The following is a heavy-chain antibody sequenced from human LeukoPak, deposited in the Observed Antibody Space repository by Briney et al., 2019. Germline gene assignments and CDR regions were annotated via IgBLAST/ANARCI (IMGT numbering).Heavy chain of an antibody. Sequence: GGSLRLSCATSGFTFSSYWMSWVRQAPGKGLEWVANIKENGSEKYYVDSVKGRFTISRDNAKNSLYLQMNSLRAEDTAVYYCARVGIVVVPAAIYYYMDVWGKGTTVTVSS. J-gene: IGHJ6*03. V-gene: IGHV3-7*01. CDR1: GFTFSSYW. CDR3: ARVGIVVVPAAIYYYMDV. CDR2: IKENGSEK. D-gene: IGHD2-2*03.